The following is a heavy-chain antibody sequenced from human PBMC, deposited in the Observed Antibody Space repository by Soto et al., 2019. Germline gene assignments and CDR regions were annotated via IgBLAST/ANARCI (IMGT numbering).Heavy chain of an antibody. D-gene: IGHD6-19*01. CDR2: INGYNGNT. V-gene: IGHV1-18*01. J-gene: IGHJ6*02. Sequence: ASVKVSCKASGYTFTTYGISWVRQAPGQGLEWMGWINGYNGNTDYPQKLQGRVTMTTDTSTSTAYMALRSLRSDDTSVYYCEREGSAPYYYYGMDVWGQGTTVTVSS. CDR1: GYTFTTYG. CDR3: EREGSAPYYYYGMDV.